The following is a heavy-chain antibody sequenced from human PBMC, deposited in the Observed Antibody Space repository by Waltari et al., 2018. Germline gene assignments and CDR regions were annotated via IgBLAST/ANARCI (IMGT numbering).Heavy chain of an antibody. CDR3: ARAEKGAFDI. V-gene: IGHV4-59*01. J-gene: IGHJ3*02. CDR2: IYYSGST. Sequence: QVQLQESGPGLVKPSETLSLTCTVSGGSISSYSWSWIRQPPGKGLEWIGYIYYSGSTNYNPSLKSRVTISVDTSKNQFSLKLSSVTAADTAVYYCARAEKGAFDIWGQGTMVTVSS. D-gene: IGHD6-19*01. CDR1: GGSISSYS.